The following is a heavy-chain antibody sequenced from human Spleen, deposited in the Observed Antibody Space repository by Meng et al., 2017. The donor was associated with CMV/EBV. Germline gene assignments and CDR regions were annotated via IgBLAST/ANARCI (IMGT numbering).Heavy chain of an antibody. J-gene: IGHJ2*01. Sequence: FTFASYAMSWVRQARGKGVEWVSGISATGDNRCYADSVKGRFAICRDNSKNTLYLQMNSLRAEDTALYYCAKDGDFGSGRLRVGYFDLWGRGTLVTVSS. CDR2: ISATGDNR. CDR3: AKDGDFGSGRLRVGYFDL. CDR1: FTFASYA. V-gene: IGHV3-23*01. D-gene: IGHD3-10*01.